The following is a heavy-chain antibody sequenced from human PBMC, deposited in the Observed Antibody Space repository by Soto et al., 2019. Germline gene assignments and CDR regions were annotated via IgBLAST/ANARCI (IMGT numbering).Heavy chain of an antibody. CDR1: GFTFPTYV. J-gene: IGHJ4*02. V-gene: IGHV3-23*01. Sequence: EVQLLESGGGLVQPGGSLRLSCAASGFTFPTYVMNWVRQAPGKGLEWVSALSGSGGSTYYADSVKGRFTISRDNSENTLCQQLHSLRAEDTAVYYYANIPLRATIFDSWGQGTLVTVSS. CDR3: ANIPLRATIFDS. CDR2: LSGSGGST.